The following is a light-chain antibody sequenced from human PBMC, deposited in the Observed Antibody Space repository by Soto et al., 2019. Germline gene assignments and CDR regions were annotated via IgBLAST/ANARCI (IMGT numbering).Light chain of an antibody. CDR3: QQSHTFPIT. Sequence: DIQMTQSPSSLSASVGDRVTITCQASQNINNYLNWYQQKPGKAPNLLIYAASNLQSGVPSRFSASGSGTDFTLTINNLQPEDFATYYCQQSHTFPITFGQGTRLEI. CDR2: AAS. V-gene: IGKV1-39*01. CDR1: QNINNY. J-gene: IGKJ5*01.